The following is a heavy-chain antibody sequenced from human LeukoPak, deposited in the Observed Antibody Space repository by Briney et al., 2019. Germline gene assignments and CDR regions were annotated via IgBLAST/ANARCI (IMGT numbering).Heavy chain of an antibody. CDR1: GFTFSSYA. CDR3: ATFGVIVRNNYLDY. J-gene: IGHJ4*02. D-gene: IGHD3-3*01. Sequence: PGGSLRLSCAASGFTFSSYAMSWVRQAPGKGLDWVSSITANGDTTYYADSVKGRFAISRDNSRNTLYLQMSSLRAEDTALYYCATFGVIVRNNYLDYWGQGALVAVSS. CDR2: ITANGDTT. V-gene: IGHV3-23*01.